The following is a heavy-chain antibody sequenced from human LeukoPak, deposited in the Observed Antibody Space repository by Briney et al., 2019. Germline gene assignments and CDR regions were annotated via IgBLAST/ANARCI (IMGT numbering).Heavy chain of an antibody. CDR2: INSDGSGP. CDR1: GFTFSDYW. CDR3: AKTYFDFYYYYYGMDV. J-gene: IGHJ6*02. D-gene: IGHD3-9*01. V-gene: IGHV3-74*03. Sequence: GGSLRLSCAASGFTFSDYWMHWVRQTPEKGLRWVSKINSDGSGPQYAESVKGRFTISRDNAKNTLYLQMNSLRAEDTAVYYCAKTYFDFYYYYYGMDVWGQGTTVTVSS.